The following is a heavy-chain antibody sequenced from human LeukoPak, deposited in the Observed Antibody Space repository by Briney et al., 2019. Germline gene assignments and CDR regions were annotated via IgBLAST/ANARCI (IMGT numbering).Heavy chain of an antibody. CDR1: GFTFSSYS. J-gene: IGHJ4*02. D-gene: IGHD3-9*01. CDR2: ISSSSSYI. V-gene: IGHV3-21*01. Sequence: GGSLRLSCAASGFTFSSYSMNWVRQAPGKGLEWVSSISSSSSYIYYADSVKRRFTISRDNAKNSLYLQMNSLRAEDTAVYYCARDQAQGDILTGYYRKNDYWGQGTLVTVSS. CDR3: ARDQAQGDILTGYYRKNDY.